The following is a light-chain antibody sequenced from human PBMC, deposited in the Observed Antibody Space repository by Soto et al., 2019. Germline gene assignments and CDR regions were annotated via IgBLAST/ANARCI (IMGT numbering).Light chain of an antibody. CDR1: SSDVGGYNY. Sequence: QSVLTQPASVSGSPGQSITISCTGTSSDVGGYNYVSWYQQHPGKAPKLMIYEVSTRPSGVSNRFSGSKSGNTASLTISGLQHDDEAAYYCSSYTSSSTPYVFGTGTKLTVL. V-gene: IGLV2-14*01. CDR2: EVS. J-gene: IGLJ1*01. CDR3: SSYTSSSTPYV.